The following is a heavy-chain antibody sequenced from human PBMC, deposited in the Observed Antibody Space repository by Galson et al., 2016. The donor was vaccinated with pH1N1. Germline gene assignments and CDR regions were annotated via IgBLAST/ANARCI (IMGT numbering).Heavy chain of an antibody. V-gene: IGHV1-2*02. CDR3: ATAGVVVSATGEY. CDR1: GDTFRDLY. Sequence: SVKVSCKASGDTFRDLYLHWVRQAPGQGLEWMGWINIKSGATKYAQKFQVRVTLNTDTSLNTVYMELGRLTSDDTAVYYCATAGVVVSATGEYWGQGTLVTVSS. CDR2: INIKSGAT. J-gene: IGHJ4*02. D-gene: IGHD2-15*01.